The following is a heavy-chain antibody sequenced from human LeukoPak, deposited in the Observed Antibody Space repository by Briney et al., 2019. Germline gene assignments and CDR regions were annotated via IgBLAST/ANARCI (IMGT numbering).Heavy chain of an antibody. J-gene: IGHJ6*02. V-gene: IGHV4-39*01. D-gene: IGHD3-10*01. CDR1: GGSISSSTYY. Sequence: PSETLSLTCTVSGGSISSSTYYWGWIRRPPGKGLEWIGSIYYSGSTYYNPSLKSRVTVSVDTSKNQFSLKLSSVTAADTAVYYCARVITMVRGVIITLNYYGMDVWGQGTTVTVSS. CDR3: ARVITMVRGVIITLNYYGMDV. CDR2: IYYSGST.